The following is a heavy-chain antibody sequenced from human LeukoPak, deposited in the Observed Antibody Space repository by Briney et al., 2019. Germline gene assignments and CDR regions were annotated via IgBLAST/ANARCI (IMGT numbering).Heavy chain of an antibody. Sequence: ASVKVSCKASVRTFSSYAISWVRQAPGQGLEWMGGIIPIFGTANYAQKFQGRVTITADESTSTAYMELGSLRSEDTAVYYCARDPERDYYYYGMDVWGQGTTVTVSS. CDR2: IIPIFGTA. J-gene: IGHJ6*02. V-gene: IGHV1-69*13. D-gene: IGHD1-14*01. CDR1: VRTFSSYA. CDR3: ARDPERDYYYYGMDV.